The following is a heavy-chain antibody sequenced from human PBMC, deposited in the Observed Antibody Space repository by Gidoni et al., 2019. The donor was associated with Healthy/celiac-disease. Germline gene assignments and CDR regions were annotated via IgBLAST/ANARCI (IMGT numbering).Heavy chain of an antibody. D-gene: IGHD3-3*01. Sequence: TCTVSGGSVSSGSYYWSWIRQPPGKGLEWIGYIYYSGSTNYNPSLKSRVTISVDTSKNQFSLKLSSVTAADTAVYYCARTPPLRNYDFWSGYYTKYYYYYMDVWGKGTTVTVS. J-gene: IGHJ6*03. V-gene: IGHV4-61*01. CDR2: IYYSGST. CDR1: GGSVSSGSYY. CDR3: ARTPPLRNYDFWSGYYTKYYYYYMDV.